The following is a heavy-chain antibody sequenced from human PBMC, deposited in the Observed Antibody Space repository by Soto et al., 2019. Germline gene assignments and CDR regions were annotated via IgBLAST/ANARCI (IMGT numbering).Heavy chain of an antibody. CDR2: IYYSGST. V-gene: IGHV4-31*03. Sequence: QVQLQESGPGLVKPSQTLSLTCTVSGGSISSGGYYWSWIRQHPGKGLEWIGYIYYSGSTYYNPSLKSRVTRSXXTXKXXFSLKLSSVTAADTAVYYCARDALDYGSGVNWFDPWGQGTLVTVSS. CDR3: ARDALDYGSGVNWFDP. CDR1: GGSISSGGYY. D-gene: IGHD3-10*01. J-gene: IGHJ5*02.